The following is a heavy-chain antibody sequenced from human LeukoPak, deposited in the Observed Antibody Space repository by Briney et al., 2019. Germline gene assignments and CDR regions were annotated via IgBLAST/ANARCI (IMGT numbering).Heavy chain of an antibody. V-gene: IGHV3-30*03. Sequence: GGSLRLSCAASGFTFSSYGMHWVRQAPGKGLEWVAVISYDGSNKYYADSVKGRFTISRDNSKNTLYLQMNSLRAEDTAVYYCARDPPYYYDSSGYFGALDIWGQGTMVTVSS. J-gene: IGHJ3*02. CDR2: ISYDGSNK. CDR1: GFTFSSYG. D-gene: IGHD3-22*01. CDR3: ARDPPYYYDSSGYFGALDI.